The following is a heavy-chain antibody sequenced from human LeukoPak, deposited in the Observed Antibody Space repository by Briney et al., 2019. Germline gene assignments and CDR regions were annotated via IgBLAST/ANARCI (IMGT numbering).Heavy chain of an antibody. J-gene: IGHJ4*02. V-gene: IGHV3-23*01. D-gene: IGHD4-23*01. CDR3: TKRSDYGGDWKYFDY. CDR1: GFTFSNYA. CDR2: ISGSGDKT. Sequence: GGSLRLSCAASGFTFSNYAMNWVRQAPGRGLEWVSAISGSGDKTYYADSVKGRFTISRDNSKNTLYLRMNSLRAEDAAVYYCTKRSDYGGDWKYFDYWGQGTLVTVS.